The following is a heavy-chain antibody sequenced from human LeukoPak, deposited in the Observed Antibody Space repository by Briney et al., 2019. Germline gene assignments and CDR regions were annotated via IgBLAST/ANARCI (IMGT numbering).Heavy chain of an antibody. D-gene: IGHD3-3*01. CDR2: ICYSGST. CDR1: GGSISSYY. V-gene: IGHV4-59*01. CDR3: ARVTYYDFWSGYYTGIWGHMDV. Sequence: PSETLSLTCTVSGGSISSYYWIWIRQPPGKGLEWIGYICYSGSTNYNPSLKSRVTISVDTSKNQFSLKLSSVTAADTAVYYCARVTYYDFWSGYYTGIWGHMDVWGKGTTVTVSS. J-gene: IGHJ6*03.